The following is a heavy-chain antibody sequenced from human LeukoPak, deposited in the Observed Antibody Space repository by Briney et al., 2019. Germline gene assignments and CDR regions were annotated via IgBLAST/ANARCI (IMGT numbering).Heavy chain of an antibody. CDR2: ISSSGSTI. V-gene: IGHV3-11*04. CDR1: GFTVSSNY. J-gene: IGHJ4*02. CDR3: AGRGGSGYYY. D-gene: IGHD3-3*01. Sequence: PGGSLRLSCAASGFTVSSNYMSWVRQAPGKGLEWVSYISSSGSTIYYADSVKGRFTISRDNAKNSLYLQMNSLRAEDTAVYYCAGRGGSGYYYWGQGTLVTVSS.